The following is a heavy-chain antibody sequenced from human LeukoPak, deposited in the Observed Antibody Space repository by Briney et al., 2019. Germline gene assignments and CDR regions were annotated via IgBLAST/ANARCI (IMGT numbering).Heavy chain of an antibody. CDR3: ARQNKSASFDY. D-gene: IGHD2/OR15-2a*01. J-gene: IGHJ4*02. CDR1: GFTFSSYW. V-gene: IGHV3-7*04. CDR2: IKQDGSEK. Sequence: GGSLRHSCAASGFTFSSYWMSWVRQAPGKGLEWVANIKQDGSEKYYVDSVKGRFTISRDNAKNSLYLQMNSLRAEDTAVYYCARQNKSASFDYWGQGTLVTVSS.